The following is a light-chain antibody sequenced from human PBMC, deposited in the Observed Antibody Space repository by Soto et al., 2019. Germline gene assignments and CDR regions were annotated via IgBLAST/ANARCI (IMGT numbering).Light chain of an antibody. V-gene: IGLV2-14*01. J-gene: IGLJ3*02. CDR2: EVS. Sequence: QSVLTQPASVSGSPGLSITISCTGTSSDVGGYNYVSWYQQHPGKAPKLMIYEVSNRPSGVSHRFSGSKSGNTASLTISGLQAEDEADYYCSSYTSSSTWVFGGGTKLTVL. CDR3: SSYTSSSTWV. CDR1: SSDVGGYNY.